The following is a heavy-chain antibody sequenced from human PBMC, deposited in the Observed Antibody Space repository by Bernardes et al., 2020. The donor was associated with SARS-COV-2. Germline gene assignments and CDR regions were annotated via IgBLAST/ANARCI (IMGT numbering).Heavy chain of an antibody. J-gene: IGHJ6*02. CDR2: IYTSGST. Sequence: SETLSLTCTVSGGSISSYYWSWIRQPAGKGLEWIGRIYTSGSTNYNPSLKSRVTMSVDTSKNQFSLKLSSVTAADTAVYYCARVGGYSYGYAARYYYHGMDVWGQGTTVTVSS. V-gene: IGHV4-4*07. CDR1: GGSISSYY. D-gene: IGHD5-18*01. CDR3: ARVGGYSYGYAARYYYHGMDV.